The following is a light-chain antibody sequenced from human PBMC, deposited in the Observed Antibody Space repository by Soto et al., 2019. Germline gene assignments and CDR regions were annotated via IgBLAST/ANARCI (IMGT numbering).Light chain of an antibody. CDR3: QQYDNLGIT. Sequence: DIQMTQSPSSVSASVGDRVTITCQASQDISNYLNWYQQKPGKAPKLLIYDASNLETGVPSRFSGSGSGTDFTFTISSLQPEDIATYYCQQYDNLGITFGQGTRLEIK. V-gene: IGKV1-33*01. CDR2: DAS. CDR1: QDISNY. J-gene: IGKJ5*01.